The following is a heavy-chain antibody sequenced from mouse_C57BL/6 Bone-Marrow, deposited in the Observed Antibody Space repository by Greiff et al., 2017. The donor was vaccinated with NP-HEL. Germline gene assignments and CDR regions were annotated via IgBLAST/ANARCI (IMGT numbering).Heavy chain of an antibody. CDR3: ERHPVYDYDWYFDV. CDR2: ISSGGSYT. V-gene: IGHV5-6*01. CDR1: GFTFSSYG. Sequence: EVQVVESGGDLVKPGGSLKLSCAASGFTFSSYGMSWVRQTPDKRLEWVATISSGGSYTYYPDSVKGRVTISIDNAKNTLYLQMSSLKSEDTAMYYCERHPVYDYDWYFDVWGTGTTVTVSS. D-gene: IGHD2-4*01. J-gene: IGHJ1*03.